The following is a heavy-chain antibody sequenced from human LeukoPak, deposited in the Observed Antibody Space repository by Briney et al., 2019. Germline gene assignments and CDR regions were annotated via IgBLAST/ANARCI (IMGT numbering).Heavy chain of an antibody. J-gene: IGHJ6*03. CDR3: ARQLWFGDYYMDV. CDR2: IYTSGST. V-gene: IGHV4-4*07. Sequence: SETLSLTCTVSGYSISSGYYWSWIRQPAGKGLEWIGRIYTSGSTNYNPSLKSRVTMSVDTSKNQFSLKLSSVTAADTAVYYCARQLWFGDYYMDVWGKGTTVTISS. D-gene: IGHD3-10*01. CDR1: GYSISSGYY.